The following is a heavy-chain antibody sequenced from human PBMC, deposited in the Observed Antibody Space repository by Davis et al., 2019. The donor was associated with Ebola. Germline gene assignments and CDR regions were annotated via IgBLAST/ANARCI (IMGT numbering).Heavy chain of an antibody. CDR2: INPNSGGT. J-gene: IGHJ2*01. CDR3: ARSSVDWYFDL. D-gene: IGHD3-22*01. V-gene: IGHV1-2*06. Sequence: ASVKVSCKASGYTFTSYGISWVRQAPGQGLEWMGRINPNSGGTNYAQKFQGRVTMTRDTSISTAYMELSRLRSEDTAVYYCARSSVDWYFDLWGRGTLVTVSS. CDR1: GYTFTSYG.